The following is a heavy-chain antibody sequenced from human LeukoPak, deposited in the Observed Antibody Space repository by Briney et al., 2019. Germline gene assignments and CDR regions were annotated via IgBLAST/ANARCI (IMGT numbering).Heavy chain of an antibody. D-gene: IGHD3-22*01. CDR1: GYTFTSYG. Sequence: ASVKVSCKASGYTFTSYGIRWVRPAPGQGLEWMGWISAYNGNTNYAQKLQGRVTMTTDTSTSTAYMELRSLRSDDTAVYYCARDWGPYYDSSGYYHYWGQGTLVTVSS. CDR3: ARDWGPYYDSSGYYHY. CDR2: ISAYNGNT. V-gene: IGHV1-18*01. J-gene: IGHJ4*02.